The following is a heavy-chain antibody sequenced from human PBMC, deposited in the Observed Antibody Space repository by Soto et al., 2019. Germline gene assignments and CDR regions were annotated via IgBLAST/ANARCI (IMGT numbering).Heavy chain of an antibody. CDR3: ASYLDREHAYDI. CDR2: LYDVDGT. J-gene: IGHJ3*02. D-gene: IGHD1-1*01. Sequence: DVQLVASGGGLIQPGGSLRLSCAALGLTVRGKKYITWVRQAPGKGLEWVSALYDVDGTYYPDSAKGRFTISRDHSNNIIYLHMNSLGPDDTAAYYSASYLDREHAYDICGLGTMVTVSS. V-gene: IGHV3-53*01. CDR1: GLTVRGKKY.